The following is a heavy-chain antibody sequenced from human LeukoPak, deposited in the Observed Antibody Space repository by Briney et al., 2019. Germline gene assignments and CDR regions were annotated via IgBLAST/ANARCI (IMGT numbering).Heavy chain of an antibody. V-gene: IGHV1-8*01. J-gene: IGHJ6*02. D-gene: IGHD3-10*01. CDR1: GYTFTSYD. CDR2: MNPYSGNT. CDR3: ASLPRVVRGLPAPRYYYYGMDV. Sequence: ASVKVSCKASGYTFTSYDSNWVRQATGQGLEWMGWMNPYSGNTGYAQKFQGRVTMTRNTSISTAYMELSSLRSEDTAVYYCASLPRVVRGLPAPRYYYYGMDVWGQGTTVTVSS.